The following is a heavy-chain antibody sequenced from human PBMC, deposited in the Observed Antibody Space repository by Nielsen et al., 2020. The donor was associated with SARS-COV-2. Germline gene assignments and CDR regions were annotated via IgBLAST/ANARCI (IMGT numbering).Heavy chain of an antibody. D-gene: IGHD2-2*01. V-gene: IGHV4-4*02. J-gene: IGHJ6*03. CDR3: ARGDLVVVPSPILGLGPFFYYFYLDV. Sequence: SDTLSLTCAVSGGSVSSNDWWTWVRQSPGKGLEWIGEVSHSGSINYNPSLKSRFTLSMDKSKRQFSLRLTSVSAADTAVYFCARGDLVVVPSPILGLGPFFYYFYLDVWGKGTTVIVSS. CDR1: GGSVSSNDW. CDR2: VSHSGSI.